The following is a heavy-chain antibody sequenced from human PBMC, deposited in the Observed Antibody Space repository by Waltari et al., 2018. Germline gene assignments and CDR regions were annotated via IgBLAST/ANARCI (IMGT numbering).Heavy chain of an antibody. CDR2: IYNSGSA. V-gene: IGHV4-31*03. D-gene: IGHD3-10*01. CDR3: ARQNVGPGSAHLDH. Sequence: QVQLQESGPGLVKSSQTLSLTCTVSGGPISSSGYYWNWIRQHPKKGLEWIGLIYNSGSASNNPSSKSRVTTAGETSKNQLALKLNSLTADDTAGYYCARQNVGPGSAHLDHWGQGTLVTVSS. CDR1: GGPISSSGYY. J-gene: IGHJ4*02.